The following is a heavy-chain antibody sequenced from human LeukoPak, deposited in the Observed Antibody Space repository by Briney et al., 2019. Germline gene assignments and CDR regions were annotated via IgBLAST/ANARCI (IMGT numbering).Heavy chain of an antibody. CDR1: GFTFTSYA. CDR2: MNPNSRNT. J-gene: IGHJ6*03. V-gene: IGHV1-8*01. CDR3: ARGSSIWYYIDV. Sequence: GGSVKFSWKASGFTFTSYAINWVRQATGRGLELMGRMNPNSRNTGYAKDFQGRATMTRNTSISTQYMALSSLRTEDTAVYYCARGSSIWYYIDVWGKGTTVTVSS. D-gene: IGHD6-13*01.